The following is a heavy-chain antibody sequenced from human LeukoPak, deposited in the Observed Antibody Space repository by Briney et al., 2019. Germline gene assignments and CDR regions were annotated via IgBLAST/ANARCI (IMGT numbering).Heavy chain of an antibody. V-gene: IGHV4-38-2*02. D-gene: IGHD3-3*01. CDR2: IYYSGST. CDR3: ARQKSKRYYDFWSGFDY. J-gene: IGHJ4*02. Sequence: PSETLSLTCTVSGYSISSGYYWGWIRQPPGKGLEWIGSIYYSGSTYYNPSLKSRVTISVDTSKNQFSLKLSSVTAADTAVYYCARQKSKRYYDFWSGFDYWGQGTLVTVSS. CDR1: GYSISSGYY.